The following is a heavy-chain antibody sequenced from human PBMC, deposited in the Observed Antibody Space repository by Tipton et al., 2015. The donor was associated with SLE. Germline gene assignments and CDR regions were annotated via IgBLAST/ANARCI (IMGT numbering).Heavy chain of an antibody. CDR2: IYYSGST. Sequence: LRLSCTVSGGSISSSSYYWGWIRQPPGKGLEWIGSIYYSGSTYYNPSLKSRVTISVDTSKNQFSLKLSSVTAADTAVYYCARGKEDCSGGSCYSDYWGQGTLVTVSS. D-gene: IGHD2-15*01. J-gene: IGHJ4*02. V-gene: IGHV4-39*07. CDR1: GGSISSSSYY. CDR3: ARGKEDCSGGSCYSDY.